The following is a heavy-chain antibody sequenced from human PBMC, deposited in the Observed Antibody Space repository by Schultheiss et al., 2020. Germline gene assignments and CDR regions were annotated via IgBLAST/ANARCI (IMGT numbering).Heavy chain of an antibody. V-gene: IGHV3-48*01. D-gene: IGHD5-24*01. CDR2: ISSSSSTI. CDR1: GFTFSNYS. J-gene: IGHJ4*02. CDR3: AKVDNGYYWDY. Sequence: GGSLRLSCATSGFTFSNYSMNWVRQAPGKGLEWISYISSSSSTIYYGDSVKGRFTISRDNSKNTLYLQMNSLRAEDTAVYYCAKVDNGYYWDYWGQGTLVTVSS.